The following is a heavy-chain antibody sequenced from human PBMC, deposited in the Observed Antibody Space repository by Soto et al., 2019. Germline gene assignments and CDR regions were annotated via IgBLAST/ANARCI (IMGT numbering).Heavy chain of an antibody. Sequence: EVRLLESGGGLVQPGGSLRLSCAASGFTFSSYAMTWVRQAPGKGLEWVSVISGSGGSTYYADSVKGRFTISRDNSKNMFYLEMNNLRAEDTAAYSCAKGITMLGVVIKTWGQGTLVSVSS. CDR3: AKGITMLGVVIKT. V-gene: IGHV3-23*01. J-gene: IGHJ5*02. CDR2: ISGSGGST. CDR1: GFTFSSYA. D-gene: IGHD3-22*01.